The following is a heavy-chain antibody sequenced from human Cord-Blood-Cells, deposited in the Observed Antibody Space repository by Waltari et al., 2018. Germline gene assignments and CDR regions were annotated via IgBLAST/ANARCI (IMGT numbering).Heavy chain of an antibody. CDR1: GGTFSSYA. CDR3: ARDLVDTAMVRGGDAFDI. Sequence: QVQLVQSGAEVKKPGSSVKVSCKASGGTFSSYAISWVRQAPGQGLEWMGGISPIFGTANYAQKFQGRVTITADESTSTAYMELSSLRSEDTAVYYCARDLVDTAMVRGGDAFDIWGQGTMVTVSS. D-gene: IGHD5-18*01. J-gene: IGHJ3*02. V-gene: IGHV1-69*01. CDR2: ISPIFGTA.